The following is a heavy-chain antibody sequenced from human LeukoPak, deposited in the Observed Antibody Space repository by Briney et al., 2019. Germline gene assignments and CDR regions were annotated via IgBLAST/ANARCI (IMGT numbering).Heavy chain of an antibody. D-gene: IGHD5-18*01. CDR1: GGSIRTNY. CDR3: ARDSYDYDSHFEDVFDS. CDR2: AHSRGHT. J-gene: IGHJ3*01. Sequence: PSETLSLTYTVSGGSIRTNYWSWIPQAPGKGLEWIGYAHSRGHTRSNPSLESRVTISVDMSNNHLSLRLTSVTAADTAVYYCARDSYDYDSHFEDVFDSWGQGTMVTVSS. V-gene: IGHV4-59*01.